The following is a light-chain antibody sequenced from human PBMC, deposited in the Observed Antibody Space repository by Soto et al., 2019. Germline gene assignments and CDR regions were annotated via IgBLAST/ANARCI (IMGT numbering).Light chain of an antibody. CDR2: DAS. CDR1: QSVSRY. J-gene: IGKJ5*01. CDR3: QQRSDWPPIT. Sequence: EIVLTQSPATLCLSPGERATLSCRARQSVSRYLAWYQQKPGQAPRLLIYDASNRATGIPARFSGSGSGTDFTLTIRSLEPEDFAVYYCQQRSDWPPITFGQGTRLEIK. V-gene: IGKV3-11*01.